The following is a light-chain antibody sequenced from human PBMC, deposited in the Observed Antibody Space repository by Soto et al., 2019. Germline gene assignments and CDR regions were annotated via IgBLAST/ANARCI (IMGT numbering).Light chain of an antibody. V-gene: IGKV2-30*01. CDR3: MQGSHWPYT. CDR2: KVS. J-gene: IGKJ2*01. CDR1: QSLVYRDGSTY. Sequence: DVVMTQSPLSLAVTLGQPASISCRSSQSLVYRDGSTYLTWFQQRPGQSPRRLIYKVSHGDSGAQDRFSGSGSGTDFTLKISRVEAEDVGVYFCMQGSHWPYTFGQGTKLEIK.